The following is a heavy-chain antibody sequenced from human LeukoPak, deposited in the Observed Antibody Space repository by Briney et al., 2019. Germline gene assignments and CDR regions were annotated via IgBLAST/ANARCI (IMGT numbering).Heavy chain of an antibody. D-gene: IGHD3-22*01. J-gene: IGHJ3*02. CDR1: GFTFSIDG. Sequence: GGSLRLSCAASGFTFSIDGLRWVRQAPGTGLEWVGDIYYDGSDKYNADSVKGRFTISRDNSKNTLCMQMKSLRAEETAVYFTAKDRMGYHSSGYYYGGPQAFEMWGARTMVTVSS. CDR3: AKDRMGYHSSGYYYGGPQAFEM. V-gene: IGHV3-33*06. CDR2: IYYDGSDK.